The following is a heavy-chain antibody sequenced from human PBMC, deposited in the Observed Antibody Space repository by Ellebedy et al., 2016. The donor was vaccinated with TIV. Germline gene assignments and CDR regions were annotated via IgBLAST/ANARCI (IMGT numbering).Heavy chain of an antibody. Sequence: GESLKISCAASGFTFSSYWMTWVRQAPGKGLEWVANINQDGSEQYYVDSVQGRFTISRDNAKNSLHLQMNSLRVEDTALYYCATDGSYGDYLFPQHAFVFWGQGTMVTVSS. V-gene: IGHV3-7*01. CDR3: ATDGSYGDYLFPQHAFVF. J-gene: IGHJ3*01. D-gene: IGHD4-17*01. CDR1: GFTFSSYW. CDR2: INQDGSEQ.